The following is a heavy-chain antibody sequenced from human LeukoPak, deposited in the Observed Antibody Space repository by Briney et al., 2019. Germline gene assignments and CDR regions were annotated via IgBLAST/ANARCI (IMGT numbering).Heavy chain of an antibody. CDR1: GYTFINND. CDR2: IDPKNGNR. D-gene: IGHD2-15*01. J-gene: IGHJ5*02. Sequence: ASVKVSCKASGYTFINNDINWVRQAPGQGLEWMAWIDPKNGNRGYAQNFQGRVTMATDASISTAYMELSSLRSEDTAVYYCARSHTRKGFCGGGRCYPAVWWFDPWGQGTLVTVSS. V-gene: IGHV1-8*01. CDR3: ARSHTRKGFCGGGRCYPAVWWFDP.